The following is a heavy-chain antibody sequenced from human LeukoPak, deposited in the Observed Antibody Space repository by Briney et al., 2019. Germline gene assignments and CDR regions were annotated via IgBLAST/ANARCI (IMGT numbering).Heavy chain of an antibody. CDR3: VKRWTGTTIGQQDY. CDR2: ISYDGSNK. V-gene: IGHV3-30*18. Sequence: PGGSLRLSCAASGFTFSSYGMHWVRQAPGKGLEWVAVISYDGSNKYYADSVKGRFTISRDNSKNTLYLQMNSLRAGDMAVYYCVKRWTGTTIGQQDYWGQGTLVTVSS. CDR1: GFTFSSYG. D-gene: IGHD1-1*01. J-gene: IGHJ4*02.